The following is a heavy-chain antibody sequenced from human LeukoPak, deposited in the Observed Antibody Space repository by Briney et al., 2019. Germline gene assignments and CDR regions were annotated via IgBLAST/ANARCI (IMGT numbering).Heavy chain of an antibody. J-gene: IGHJ4*02. Sequence: SETLSLSCTVSGASISSSYWSWLRQPPGKGLEWIAFVHTNGDTNSNPSLRGRVTVSVGASKNQFSLMLRSVAAADTALYYCARGYYDSMGFSNPFDSWGQGILVTVSS. D-gene: IGHD3-22*01. CDR1: GASISSSY. CDR3: ARGYYDSMGFSNPFDS. CDR2: VHTNGDT. V-gene: IGHV4-4*08.